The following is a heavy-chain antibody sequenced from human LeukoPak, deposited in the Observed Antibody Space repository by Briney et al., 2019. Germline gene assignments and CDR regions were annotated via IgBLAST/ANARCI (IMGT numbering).Heavy chain of an antibody. V-gene: IGHV4-59*01. Sequence: SETLSLTCTVSGGSISGYYWSWIRQPPGKGLEWIGYIYNSGSTNYNPSLKSRVTISLDTSRNQFSLRLNSVTAADTAVYYCARGIAAAGTRDYFDYWGQGTLVTVSS. J-gene: IGHJ4*02. CDR3: ARGIAAAGTRDYFDY. CDR2: IYNSGST. CDR1: GGSISGYY. D-gene: IGHD6-13*01.